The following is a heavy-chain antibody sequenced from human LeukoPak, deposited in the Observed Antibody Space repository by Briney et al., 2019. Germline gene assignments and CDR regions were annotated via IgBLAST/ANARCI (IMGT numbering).Heavy chain of an antibody. CDR1: GFTLSSYA. CDR2: ISTNGGST. V-gene: IGHV3-64*01. D-gene: IGHD6-13*01. CDR3: ARVRGSWYLDY. Sequence: GGSLRLSCVASGFTLSSYAMHWVRQAPGKGLEYVSAISTNGGSTYYANSVKGRFTISRDNSKNTLYPQMGSLRAEDMAVYYCARVRGSWYLDYWGQGTLVTVSS. J-gene: IGHJ4*02.